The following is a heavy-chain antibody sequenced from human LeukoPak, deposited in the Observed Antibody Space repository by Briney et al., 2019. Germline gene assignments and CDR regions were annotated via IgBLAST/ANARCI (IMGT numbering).Heavy chain of an antibody. CDR2: INPSGGST. J-gene: IGHJ4*02. CDR3: AREGPYSDSSPSRFDY. CDR1: GYTFTNYY. Sequence: ASVKVSCKASGYTFTNYYIHWVRQAPGQGVEWTGIINPSGGSTSYAQKFQGRVTMTRDTSTSTVYMELSSLRSEDTAVYYCAREGPYSDSSPSRFDYWGQGTLVTVSS. D-gene: IGHD6-6*01. V-gene: IGHV1-46*01.